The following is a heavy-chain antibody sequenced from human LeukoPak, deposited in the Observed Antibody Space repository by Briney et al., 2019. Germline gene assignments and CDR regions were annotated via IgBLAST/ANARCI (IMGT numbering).Heavy chain of an antibody. J-gene: IGHJ4*02. Sequence: GGSLRLSCAASAFSLNTYNMNWVRRAPGKGLQFVSSISYTGTYIYYAASVKGRFTISRDNAQSSVYLQMNSLRAEDTAVYYCVRDRGTYRPIDYWGQGTLVTVSS. D-gene: IGHD1-26*01. CDR3: VRDRGTYRPIDY. CDR1: AFSLNTYN. V-gene: IGHV3-21*04. CDR2: ISYTGTYI.